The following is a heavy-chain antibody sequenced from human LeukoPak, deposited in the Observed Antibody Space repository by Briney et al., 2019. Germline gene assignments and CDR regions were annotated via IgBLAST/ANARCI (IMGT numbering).Heavy chain of an antibody. CDR2: INPNSGGT. CDR3: ARALCSGGSCYIDY. J-gene: IGHJ4*02. D-gene: IGHD2-15*01. V-gene: IGHV1-2*06. Sequence: ASVKVSCKTSGYTFTGNYIHWVRQAPGQGLEWMGQINPNSGGTDCAQKFQGRVTMTRDTSISTAYMELSRLRSDDTAVYYCARALCSGGSCYIDYWGQGTLVTVSS. CDR1: GYTFTGNY.